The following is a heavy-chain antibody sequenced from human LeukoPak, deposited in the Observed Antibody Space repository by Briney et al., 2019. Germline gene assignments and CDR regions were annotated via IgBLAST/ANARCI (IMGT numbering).Heavy chain of an antibody. CDR3: VRRYMATSAEDFDY. V-gene: IGHV3-30*04. CDR2: IPYDGSNK. Sequence: GGSLRLSCAASGFTFSTYAMHWVRQAPGKGLEWVAVIPYDGSNKYYADSVKGRFTISRDNAKNSLYLQMNSLRAEDTAVYYCVRRYMATSAEDFDYWGQGTLVTVSS. D-gene: IGHD5-24*01. CDR1: GFTFSTYA. J-gene: IGHJ4*02.